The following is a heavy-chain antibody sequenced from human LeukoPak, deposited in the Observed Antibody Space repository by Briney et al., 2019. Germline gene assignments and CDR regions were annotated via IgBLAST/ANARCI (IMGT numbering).Heavy chain of an antibody. CDR3: ARGPPNWGYDY. D-gene: IGHD7-27*01. J-gene: IGHJ4*02. CDR1: GYTFTSYD. Sequence: ASVKVSCKASGYTFTSYDFNWVRQATGQRPERMGWMSPNSGDTGYAQKFQDRVTMTRNTSISTAYMELSSLRSDDTAVYYCARGPPNWGYDYWGPGTLVTVSS. V-gene: IGHV1-8*01. CDR2: MSPNSGDT.